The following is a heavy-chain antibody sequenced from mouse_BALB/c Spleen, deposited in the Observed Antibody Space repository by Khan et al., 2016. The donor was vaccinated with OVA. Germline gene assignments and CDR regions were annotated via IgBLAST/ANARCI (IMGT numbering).Heavy chain of an antibody. CDR2: MPYSGST. CDR3: ARWFAY. CDR1: GYSITSDYA. J-gene: IGHJ3*01. Sequence: EVKLLESGPGLVKPSQSLSLTCTVTGYSITSDYAWNWIRQFPGNKLEWMGYMPYSGSTSYNPSLKSRISITRDSSKNQFFLHLNSVTSEDTATYYCARWFAYWGQGTLVTVSA. V-gene: IGHV3-2*02.